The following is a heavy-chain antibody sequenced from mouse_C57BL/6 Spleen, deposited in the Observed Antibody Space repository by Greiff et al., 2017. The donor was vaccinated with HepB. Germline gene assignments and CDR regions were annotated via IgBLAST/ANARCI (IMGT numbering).Heavy chain of an antibody. CDR1: GYAFTNYL. J-gene: IGHJ4*01. D-gene: IGHD2-3*01. CDR3: ARSDGYNRMDY. Sequence: VQLQQSGAELVRPGTSVKVSCKASGYAFTNYLIEWVKQRPGQGLEWIGVINPGSGGTNYNEKFKGKATLTADKSSSTAYMQLSSLTSEDSAVYFCARSDGYNRMDYWGQGTSVTVSS. V-gene: IGHV1-54*01. CDR2: INPGSGGT.